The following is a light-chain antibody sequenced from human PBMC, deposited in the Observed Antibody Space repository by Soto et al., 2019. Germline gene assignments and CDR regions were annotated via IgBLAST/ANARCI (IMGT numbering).Light chain of an antibody. CDR3: QQYGSSPRT. J-gene: IGKJ1*01. Sequence: EIVLTQSPGTLSLSPGERATLSCRASQTIRSNYLAWYQQRPGQAPRLLIYGASSRATDIPDRFSGSASGTDFTLTILRLEPEDFAVYYCQQYGSSPRTFGQGTKVEVK. CDR1: QTIRSNY. V-gene: IGKV3-20*01. CDR2: GAS.